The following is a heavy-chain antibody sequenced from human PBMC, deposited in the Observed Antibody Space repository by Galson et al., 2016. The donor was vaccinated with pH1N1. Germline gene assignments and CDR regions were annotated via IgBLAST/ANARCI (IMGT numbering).Heavy chain of an antibody. Sequence: SLRLSGAASGFTFSRYWMHWVRQAPGKGLEWVANIKEDGSAIYYVDSVKGRFTISRDNARDSLYLQMNNLRAEDTAVYYCARFTGGAWGQGTLVTVSS. CDR3: ARFTGGA. J-gene: IGHJ4*02. CDR1: GFTFSRYW. D-gene: IGHD2-8*02. CDR2: IKEDGSAI. V-gene: IGHV3-7*01.